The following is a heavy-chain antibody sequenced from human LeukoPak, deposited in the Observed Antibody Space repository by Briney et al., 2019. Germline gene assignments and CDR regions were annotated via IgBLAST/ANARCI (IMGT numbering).Heavy chain of an antibody. CDR2: TSYDGSNK. D-gene: IGHD6-19*01. J-gene: IGHJ4*02. Sequence: GGSLRLSCAASGFTFSNYDMHWVRQAPGKGLEWVAVTSYDGSNKYYADSVKGRFTISRDNSKNTLYLQMNSLRAEDTAVYYCAKRASSGWYFLDYWGQGTLVTVSS. V-gene: IGHV3-30*18. CDR1: GFTFSNYD. CDR3: AKRASSGWYFLDY.